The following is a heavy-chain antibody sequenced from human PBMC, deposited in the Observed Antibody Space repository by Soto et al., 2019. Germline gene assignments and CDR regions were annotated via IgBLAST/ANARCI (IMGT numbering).Heavy chain of an antibody. CDR1: GFSLSTSGMC. CDR3: ARIRVGAYTSSWYWDAFDI. Sequence: SGPTLVNPTQTLTLTCTFSGFSLSTSGMCVSWIRQPPGKALEWLALIDWDDDKYYSTSLKTRLTISKDTSKNQVVLTMTNMDPVDTATYYCARIRVGAYTSSWYWDAFDIWGQGTMVTVSS. CDR2: IDWDDDK. J-gene: IGHJ3*02. D-gene: IGHD6-13*01. V-gene: IGHV2-70*01.